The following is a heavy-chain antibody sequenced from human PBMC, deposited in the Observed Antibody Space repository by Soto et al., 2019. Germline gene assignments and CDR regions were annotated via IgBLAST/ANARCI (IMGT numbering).Heavy chain of an antibody. J-gene: IGHJ6*02. D-gene: IGHD3-22*01. V-gene: IGHV4-39*01. CDR1: SDSIGSSSNF. CDR3: ARHEAVSSVSYYGMDV. CDR2: MYYGGST. Sequence: SETLSLTCTVSSDSIGSSSNFWGWIRQPPGKGLEWIGSMYYGGSTYYNPSLKSRVTIYVDTSKNQFSLKLSSVTAADTAVYYCARHEAVSSVSYYGMDVWGQGTTVT.